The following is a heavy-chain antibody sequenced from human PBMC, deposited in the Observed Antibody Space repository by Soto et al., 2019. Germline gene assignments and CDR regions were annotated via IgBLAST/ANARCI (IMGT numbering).Heavy chain of an antibody. CDR3: ARGKEEGAALWFGESIDTRQGAFDI. CDR2: INHSGST. J-gene: IGHJ3*02. CDR1: GGSFSGYY. V-gene: IGHV4-34*01. D-gene: IGHD3-10*01. Sequence: SETLSLTCAVYGGSFSGYYWSWIRQPPGKGLEWIGEINHSGSTNYNPSLKSRVTISVDTSKNQFSLKLSSVTAADTAVYYCARGKEEGAALWFGESIDTRQGAFDIWGQGTMVTVSS.